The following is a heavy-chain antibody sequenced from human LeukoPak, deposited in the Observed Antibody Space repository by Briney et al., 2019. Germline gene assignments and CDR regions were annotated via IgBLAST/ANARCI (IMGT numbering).Heavy chain of an antibody. D-gene: IGHD3-3*01. J-gene: IGHJ4*02. CDR1: GYTFTSYG. Sequence: ASVKVSCKASGYTFTSYGISWVRQAPGQGLEWMGWISAYNGNTNYAQKLQGRVTMTTDTSTSTAYMELRSLRSDDTAVYYCARGPTYYDFWSGHGRVGFDYWGQGTLVTVPS. V-gene: IGHV1-18*01. CDR3: ARGPTYYDFWSGHGRVGFDY. CDR2: ISAYNGNT.